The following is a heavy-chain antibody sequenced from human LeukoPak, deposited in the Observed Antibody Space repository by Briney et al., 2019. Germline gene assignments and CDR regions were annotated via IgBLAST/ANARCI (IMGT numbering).Heavy chain of an antibody. Sequence: GGSLRLPCAASGFTFSSYSMNWVRQAPGKGLEWVSSISSSSSYIYYADSVKGRFTIPRDNAKNSLYLQMNSLRAEDTAVYYCARAKLPAASQEKTYYDFWSAPFPVYYMDVWGKGTTVTVSS. CDR3: ARAKLPAASQEKTYYDFWSAPFPVYYMDV. CDR1: GFTFSSYS. V-gene: IGHV3-21*01. CDR2: ISSSSSYI. J-gene: IGHJ6*03. D-gene: IGHD3-3*01.